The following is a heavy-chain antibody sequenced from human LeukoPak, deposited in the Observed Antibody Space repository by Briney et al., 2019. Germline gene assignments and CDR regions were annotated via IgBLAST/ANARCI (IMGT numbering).Heavy chain of an antibody. Sequence: GGSLRLSCAASGFTFSSYAMSWVRQAPGKGLEWVSAISGSGGSTYYADSVKGRFTISRDNSKNTLYLQMNSLRAEDTAVYYCAKEQGDDSSGYFASAFDIRGQGTMVTVSS. J-gene: IGHJ3*02. D-gene: IGHD3-22*01. CDR3: AKEQGDDSSGYFASAFDI. CDR2: ISGSGGST. CDR1: GFTFSSYA. V-gene: IGHV3-23*01.